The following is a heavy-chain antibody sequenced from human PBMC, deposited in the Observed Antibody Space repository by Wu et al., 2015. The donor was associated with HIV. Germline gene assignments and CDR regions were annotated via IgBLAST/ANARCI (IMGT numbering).Heavy chain of an antibody. V-gene: IGHV1-69*05. Sequence: QVQLLQSGPEVRRPGSSVRISCKTLGDTLNRFTINWVRQAPGQGLEWMGGIIPIFRTANYAQKFQGRVTITTDEFTSTAYMELSGLRSEDTAMYYCARGLATPGNFRENWFDPGAREPWSPSPQ. J-gene: IGHJ5*02. CDR2: IIPIFRTA. CDR3: ARGLATPGNFRENWFDP. CDR1: GDTLNRFT. D-gene: IGHD6-13*01.